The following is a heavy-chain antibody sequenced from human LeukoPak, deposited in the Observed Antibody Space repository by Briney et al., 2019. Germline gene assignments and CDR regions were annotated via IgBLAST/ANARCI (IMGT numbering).Heavy chain of an antibody. J-gene: IGHJ4*02. D-gene: IGHD3-10*01. CDR2: ISSSSSYI. CDR3: ATLSGPSPTRLDY. Sequence: GGSLRLSCAASGFTFSIYSMNWVRQAPGEGLEWVSSISSSSSYIYYADSVKGRFTISRDNAKNSLYLQMNSLRAEDTAVYYCATLSGPSPTRLDYWGQGTLVTVSS. CDR1: GFTFSIYS. V-gene: IGHV3-21*01.